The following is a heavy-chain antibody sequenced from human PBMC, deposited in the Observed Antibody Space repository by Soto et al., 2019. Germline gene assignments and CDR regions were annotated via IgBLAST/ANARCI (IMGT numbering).Heavy chain of an antibody. CDR3: ARVVVAATSDY. CDR1: GGSIGSGGYY. CDR2: IYYSGST. Sequence: SETLSLTCTVSGGSIGSGGYYWSWIRQHPGKGLEWIGYIYYSGSTYYNPSLKSRVTISVDTSKNQFSLKLSSVTAADTAVYYCARVVVAATSDYWGQGTLVTVSS. V-gene: IGHV4-31*03. J-gene: IGHJ4*02. D-gene: IGHD2-15*01.